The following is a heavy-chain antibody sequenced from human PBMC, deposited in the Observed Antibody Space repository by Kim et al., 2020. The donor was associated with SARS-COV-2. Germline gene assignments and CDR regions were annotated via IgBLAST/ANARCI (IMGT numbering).Heavy chain of an antibody. V-gene: IGHV3-74*01. CDR3: ASTIYSNQSPFDY. D-gene: IGHD4-4*01. J-gene: IGHJ4*02. Sequence: YRCSLKGRFTISRDNAKNTLYLKMNSLRAEDTAVYYCASTIYSNQSPFDYWGQGTLVTVSS.